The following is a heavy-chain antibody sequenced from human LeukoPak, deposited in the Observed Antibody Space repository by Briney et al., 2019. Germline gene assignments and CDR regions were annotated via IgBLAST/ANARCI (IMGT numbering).Heavy chain of an antibody. Sequence: GRSLRLSCAASGFTFSSYAMHWVRQAPGKGLEWVAAISLDGSNKYHADSVKGRFTISRDNSKNTVYLQMNSLRAEDTAVYFCAGSPKYSSSWFEYFQHWGQGTLVTVSS. D-gene: IGHD6-13*01. V-gene: IGHV3-30*01. J-gene: IGHJ1*01. CDR3: AGSPKYSSSWFEYFQH. CDR2: ISLDGSNK. CDR1: GFTFSSYA.